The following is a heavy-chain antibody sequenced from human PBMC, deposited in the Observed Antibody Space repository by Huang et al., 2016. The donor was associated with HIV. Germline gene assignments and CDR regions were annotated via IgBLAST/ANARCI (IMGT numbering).Heavy chain of an antibody. J-gene: IGHJ4*02. Sequence: QVQLVQSGAEVKKPGASVKVSCEASGYTFSNYAIHWVRQAPGQRLEWMGWIKAGNGKTKYAQKFQGRVTITRDTSANAAYMELNSLRSEDTAVYYWARVLLLTVYTIDYYFDYWGQGTLVTVSS. CDR2: IKAGNGKT. V-gene: IGHV1-3*01. CDR1: GYTFSNYA. CDR3: ARVLLLTVYTIDYYFDY. D-gene: IGHD2-8*01.